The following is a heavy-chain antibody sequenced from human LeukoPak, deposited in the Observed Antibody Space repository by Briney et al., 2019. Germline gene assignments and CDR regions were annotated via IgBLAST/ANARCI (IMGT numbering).Heavy chain of an antibody. D-gene: IGHD6-19*01. J-gene: IGHJ4*02. CDR1: GFTSRSYD. Sequence: GGSLRLSCAASGFTSRSYDMHWVRQLTRKGLEWVSAIGISDATYYQGYVKGRFNIWRENARNSLYLKMNSLPAGDTAVYYCVRGGIQVSGIDEIDYWGQGTLVTVSS. V-gene: IGHV3-13*01. CDR3: VRGGIQVSGIDEIDY. CDR2: IGISDAT.